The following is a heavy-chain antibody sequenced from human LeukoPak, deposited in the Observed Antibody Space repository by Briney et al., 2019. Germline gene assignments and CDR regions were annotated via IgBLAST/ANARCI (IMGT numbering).Heavy chain of an antibody. J-gene: IGHJ4*02. CDR2: IHSDGST. V-gene: IGHV3-53*01. Sequence: GWSLRLSCAASGLTVSTNYMTWVRQAPGKGLEWVSIIHSDGSTYYADSVKGRFTISRDNYKDTLYLQMNSLRGEDTAMYYCARDLDYFDSSGSHRRRNYFDYWGQGTLVTVSS. CDR1: GLTVSTNY. D-gene: IGHD3-22*01. CDR3: ARDLDYFDSSGSHRRRNYFDY.